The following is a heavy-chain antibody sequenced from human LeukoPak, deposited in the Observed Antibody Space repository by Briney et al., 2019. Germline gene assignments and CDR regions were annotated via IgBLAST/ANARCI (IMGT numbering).Heavy chain of an antibody. CDR3: ARAPYCSGGSCYALEDYYYMDV. D-gene: IGHD2-15*01. V-gene: IGHV4-39*07. J-gene: IGHJ6*03. Sequence: PSETLSLTCTVSGGSISSSSYYWGWIRQPPGKGLEWIGSIYYSGSTYYNPSLKSRVTISVDTSKNQFSLKLSSVTAADTAVYYCARAPYCSGGSCYALEDYYYMDVWGKGTTVTVSS. CDR2: IYYSGST. CDR1: GGSISSSSYY.